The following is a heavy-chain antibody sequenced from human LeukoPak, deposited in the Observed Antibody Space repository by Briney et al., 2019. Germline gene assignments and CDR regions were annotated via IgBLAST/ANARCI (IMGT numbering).Heavy chain of an antibody. CDR3: AKDTRGDYGWDFDY. CDR2: ISSSTTFI. D-gene: IGHD3-10*01. Sequence: GGSLRLSCAASGFTFSNYNMNWVRQAPGKGLEWVSSISSSTTFIYYADSVKGRFTVSRDNAKNSLYLQMNSLRAEDTAVYYCAKDTRGDYGWDFDYWGQGTLVTVSS. J-gene: IGHJ4*02. V-gene: IGHV3-21*01. CDR1: GFTFSNYN.